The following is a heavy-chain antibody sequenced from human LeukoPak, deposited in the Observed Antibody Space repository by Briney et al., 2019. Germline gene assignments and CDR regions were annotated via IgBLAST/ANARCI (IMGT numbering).Heavy chain of an antibody. Sequence: GGSLRLSCAASGFTFSSYAMHWVRQAPGKGLEWVAVISYDGSNKYHADSVKGRFTISRDNSKNTLYLQMNSLRAEDTAVYYCARTWWDTKKYYFDYWGQGTLVTVSS. CDR2: ISYDGSNK. CDR1: GFTFSSYA. D-gene: IGHD2-8*02. V-gene: IGHV3-30-3*01. J-gene: IGHJ4*02. CDR3: ARTWWDTKKYYFDY.